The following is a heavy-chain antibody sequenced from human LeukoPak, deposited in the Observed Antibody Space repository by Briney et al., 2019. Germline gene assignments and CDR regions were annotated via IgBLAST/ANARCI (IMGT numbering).Heavy chain of an antibody. V-gene: IGHV4-34*01. J-gene: IGHJ5*02. CDR1: GGSFSGYY. D-gene: IGHD1-14*01. Sequence: PSETLSLTCAVYGGSFSGYYWSWIRQPPGKGLEWIGEINHSGSTNYNPSLKSRVTISVDTSKNQFSLKLSSVTAADTAVYYCARYRSRWLDPWGQGTLVTVSS. CDR3: ARYRSRWLDP. CDR2: INHSGST.